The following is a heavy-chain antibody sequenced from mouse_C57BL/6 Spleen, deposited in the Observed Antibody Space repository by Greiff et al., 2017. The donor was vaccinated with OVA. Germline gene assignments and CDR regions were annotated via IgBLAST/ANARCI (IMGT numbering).Heavy chain of an antibody. CDR3: ARRYGSSYSDWYFDV. J-gene: IGHJ1*03. CDR1: GFTFSDYG. CDR2: ISNLAYSI. D-gene: IGHD1-1*01. Sequence: EVQGVESGGGLVQPGGSLKLSCAASGFTFSDYGMAWVRQAPRKGPEWVAFISNLAYSIYYADPVTGRFTISRENAKNTLSLEMSSLRSEDTAMYYCARRYGSSYSDWYFDVWGTGTTVTVSS. V-gene: IGHV5-15*01.